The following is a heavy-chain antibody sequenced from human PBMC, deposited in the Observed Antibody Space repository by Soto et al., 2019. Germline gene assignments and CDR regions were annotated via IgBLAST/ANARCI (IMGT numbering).Heavy chain of an antibody. CDR1: GYTFTSYD. CDR2: MNPNSGNT. D-gene: IGHD4-4*01. Sequence: GASVKVSCKASGYTFTSYDINWVRQATGQGLEWMGWMNPNSGNTGYAQKFQGRVTMTRNTSISTAYMELSSLRSEDTAVYYCARQDYTDNWFDPWGQGTLVTVSS. CDR3: ARQDYTDNWFDP. V-gene: IGHV1-8*01. J-gene: IGHJ5*02.